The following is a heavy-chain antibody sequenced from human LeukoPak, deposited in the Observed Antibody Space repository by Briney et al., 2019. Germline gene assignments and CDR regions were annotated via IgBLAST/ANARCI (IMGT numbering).Heavy chain of an antibody. CDR2: ISSSSGYI. CDR1: GFTFSSYS. V-gene: IGHV3-21*01. J-gene: IGHJ6*02. CDR3: ARGYCSSTSCHQPYYYYGMDV. Sequence: GGSLRLSCAASGFTFSSYSMNWVRQAPGKGLEWVSSISSSSGYIYYADSVKGRFTISRDNAKNSLYLQMNSLRAEDTAVYYCARGYCSSTSCHQPYYYYGMDVWGQGTTVTVSS. D-gene: IGHD2-2*01.